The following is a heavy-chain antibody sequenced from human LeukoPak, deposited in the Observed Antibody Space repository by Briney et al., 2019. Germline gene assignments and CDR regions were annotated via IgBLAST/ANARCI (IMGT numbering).Heavy chain of an antibody. CDR1: GFTFRSYW. D-gene: IGHD3-10*01. CDR2: IKRDGNEK. J-gene: IGHJ5*01. Sequence: PGGPLRLSCAASGFTFRSYWRSWGPQAPGRGLEWGANIKRDGNEKNYVDSVKGRFSISRDNAKNSLYLQMDSLRAEDTAVYYCAKEGAYPIITYDSWGQGALVTVSS. CDR3: AKEGAYPIITYDS. V-gene: IGHV3-7*01.